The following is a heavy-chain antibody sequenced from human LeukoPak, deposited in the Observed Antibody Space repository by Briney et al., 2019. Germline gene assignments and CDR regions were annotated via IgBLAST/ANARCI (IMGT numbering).Heavy chain of an antibody. CDR2: TSYSEGT. CDR3: ATADWESFYFDS. J-gene: IGHJ4*02. CDR1: GGSVSRGGYY. Sequence: SETLSLTCTVSGGSVSRGGYYWNWIRQHPGKGLEWIGFTSYSEGTYYNPSLMSRITISVDRSQNQFSLKMRDVTAADTAVYFCATADWESFYFDSWGQGVLVAVSS. D-gene: IGHD1-26*01. V-gene: IGHV4-31*03.